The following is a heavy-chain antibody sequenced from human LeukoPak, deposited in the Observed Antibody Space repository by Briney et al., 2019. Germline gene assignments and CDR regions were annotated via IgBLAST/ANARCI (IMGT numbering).Heavy chain of an antibody. CDR1: GFSFNNYG. J-gene: IGHJ3*02. V-gene: IGHV3-30*03. D-gene: IGHD1-1*01. CDR3: ARDLENTGLDAFDI. Sequence: PGGSLRLSCAASGFSFNNYGMQWVRQAPGKGLEWVAVISYDGTKIYYADSVKGRFTISRDNSKNTLYLQMNSLRADDTAVYYCARDLENTGLDAFDIWGQGTMVTVSS. CDR2: ISYDGTKI.